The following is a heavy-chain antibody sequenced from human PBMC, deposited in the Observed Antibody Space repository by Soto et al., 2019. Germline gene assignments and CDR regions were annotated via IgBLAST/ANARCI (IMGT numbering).Heavy chain of an antibody. Sequence: ASETLSLTCAVSGYSISSGYYWGWIRQPPGKGLEWIGSIYHSGSTYYNPSLKSRVTISVDTSKNQFSLKLSSVTAADTAVYYCARDRNIAAADFDYWGQGTLVTVSS. CDR1: GYSISSGYY. CDR3: ARDRNIAAADFDY. CDR2: IYHSGST. J-gene: IGHJ4*02. D-gene: IGHD6-13*01. V-gene: IGHV4-38-2*02.